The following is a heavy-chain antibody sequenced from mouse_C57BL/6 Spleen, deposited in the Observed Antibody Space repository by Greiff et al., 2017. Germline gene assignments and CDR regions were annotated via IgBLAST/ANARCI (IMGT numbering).Heavy chain of an antibody. CDR2: ISSGGDYI. D-gene: IGHD2-1*01. CDR1: GFTFSSYA. Sequence: EVKVVESGEGLVKPGGSLKLSCAASGFTFSSYAMSWVRQTPEKRLEWVAYISSGGDYIYYADTVKGRFTISRDNARNTLYLQMSSLKSEDTAMYYCTRGGDYGNYFDVWGTGTTVTVSS. CDR3: TRGGDYGNYFDV. J-gene: IGHJ1*03. V-gene: IGHV5-9-1*02.